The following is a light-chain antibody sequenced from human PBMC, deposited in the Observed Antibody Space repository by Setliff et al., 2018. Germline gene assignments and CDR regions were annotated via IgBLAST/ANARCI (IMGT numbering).Light chain of an antibody. CDR2: EVS. Sequence: QSVLTQPPSASGSPGQSVTISCTGASSDFGSYKYVSWYQQHPGKAPKLMIYEVSKRPSGVPDRFSGSKSGNTASLTVSGLQAEDEADYYCSSYEGSNNYVFGTGTKGTVL. CDR1: SSDFGSYKY. CDR3: SSYEGSNNYV. V-gene: IGLV2-8*01. J-gene: IGLJ1*01.